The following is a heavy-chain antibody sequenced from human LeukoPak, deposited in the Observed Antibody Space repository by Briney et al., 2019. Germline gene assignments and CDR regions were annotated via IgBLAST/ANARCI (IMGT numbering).Heavy chain of an antibody. J-gene: IGHJ4*02. V-gene: IGHV3-30-3*01. CDR2: ISYDGSIN. Sequence: GRSLRLSCAASGFTFNSYAVHWVRQAPGKGLEWVAVISYDGSINFYAASVKGRFTISRDNSKNTLYLQMNSLRAEDTALYFCAGDRRYCSGGSCYFDYFFDYWGQGTLVTVSS. CDR3: AGDRRYCSGGSCYFDYFFDY. D-gene: IGHD2-15*01. CDR1: GFTFNSYA.